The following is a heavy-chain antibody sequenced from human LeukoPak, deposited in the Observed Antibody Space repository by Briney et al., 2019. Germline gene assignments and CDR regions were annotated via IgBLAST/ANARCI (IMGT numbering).Heavy chain of an antibody. V-gene: IGHV4-39*07. CDR3: ARIGYPHDY. Sequence: KSSETLSLTCTVSGGSISSSSYYWGWIRQPPGKGLEWIGSIYYSGSTYYNPSLKSRVTISVDTSKNQFSLKLSSVTAADTAVYYCARIGYPHDYWGQGTLVTVSS. CDR1: GGSISSSSYY. J-gene: IGHJ4*02. D-gene: IGHD5-12*01. CDR2: IYYSGST.